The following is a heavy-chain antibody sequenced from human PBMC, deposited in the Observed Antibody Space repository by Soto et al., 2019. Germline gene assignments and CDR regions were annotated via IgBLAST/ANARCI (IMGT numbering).Heavy chain of an antibody. Sequence: VKVSFNASGGTFSTSTFSWARQAPGQGLEWMGRIIPILGIANYAQKFQGRVTITADKSTSTAYMELSSLRSEDTAVYYCARVLGGYDTYYFDYWGQGTLVTVSS. D-gene: IGHD5-12*01. CDR2: IIPILGIA. V-gene: IGHV1-69*02. CDR3: ARVLGGYDTYYFDY. CDR1: GGTFSTST. J-gene: IGHJ4*02.